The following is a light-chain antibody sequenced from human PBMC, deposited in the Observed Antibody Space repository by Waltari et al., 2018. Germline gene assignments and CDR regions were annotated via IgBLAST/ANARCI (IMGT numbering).Light chain of an antibody. CDR1: SSDIGGYKY. Sequence: QAALTQPRSVSGSPGQSVTISCTGTSSDIGGYKYVSWYQQNPGTAPKLMIFEVSKRPSGVSDRFSGSKSGFTASLTISGLQAEDEADYYCSSYAGRNIFIFGGGTRLTVL. J-gene: IGLJ2*01. CDR2: EVS. CDR3: SSYAGRNIFI. V-gene: IGLV2-11*01.